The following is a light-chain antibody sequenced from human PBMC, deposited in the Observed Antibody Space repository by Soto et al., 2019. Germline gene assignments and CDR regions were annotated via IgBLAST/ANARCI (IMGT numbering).Light chain of an antibody. J-gene: IGLJ3*02. Sequence: QSALTQPASVSGSPGRSITISCTGTSSDVGGYNYVSWYQQHPGKAPKLMPYDVGSRPSGVSNRFSGSKAGNTASLTISGLQAEDEADYYCCSYTSSTTWVFGGGTKVTVL. CDR2: DVG. CDR1: SSDVGGYNY. CDR3: CSYTSSTTWV. V-gene: IGLV2-14*03.